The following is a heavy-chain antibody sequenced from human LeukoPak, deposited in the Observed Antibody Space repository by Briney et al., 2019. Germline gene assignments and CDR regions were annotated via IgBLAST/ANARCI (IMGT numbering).Heavy chain of an antibody. CDR1: GFSFSSYG. V-gene: IGHV3-33*01. CDR2: IWYDGSNK. CDR3: ASHGGL. J-gene: IGHJ4*02. D-gene: IGHD5-12*01. Sequence: GGSLRLSCAAAGFSFSSYGMHWVRQAPGKGLEWVAVIWYDGSNKNYADSVKGRFTISRDNSKNMLYLQMNSLRVEDTAVYYCASHGGLWGQGTLVTVSS.